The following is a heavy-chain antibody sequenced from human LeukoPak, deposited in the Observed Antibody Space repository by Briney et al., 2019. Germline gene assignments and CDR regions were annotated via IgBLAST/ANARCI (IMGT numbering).Heavy chain of an antibody. CDR2: ISGSGGSA. D-gene: IGHD4-17*01. J-gene: IGHJ4*02. Sequence: GGSLRLSCAASGFTFSNYAMSWVRQAPGKGLEWVSVISGSGGSAYYADFVKGRFTISRDNSKNTLYLQMNNLRADDTAVYYCANEIRPNDYWGQGTLVTVSS. CDR3: ANEIRPNDY. V-gene: IGHV3-23*01. CDR1: GFTFSNYA.